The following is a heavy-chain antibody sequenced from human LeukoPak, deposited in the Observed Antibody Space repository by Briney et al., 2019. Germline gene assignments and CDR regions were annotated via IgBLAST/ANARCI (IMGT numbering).Heavy chain of an antibody. J-gene: IGHJ4*02. Sequence: GGSLRLSCAASGFTFSSYAMHWVRQAPGKGLEWVAVISYDGNNKYYADSVKGRFTISRDNSKNTLYLQMNSLRAEDTAMYYCAREDFYSSSWEGIDYWGQGTLVTVSS. CDR1: GFTFSSYA. CDR3: AREDFYSSSWEGIDY. V-gene: IGHV3-30-3*01. CDR2: ISYDGNNK. D-gene: IGHD6-13*01.